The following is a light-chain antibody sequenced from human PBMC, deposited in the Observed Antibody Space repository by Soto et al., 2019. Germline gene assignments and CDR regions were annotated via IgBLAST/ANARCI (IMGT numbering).Light chain of an antibody. CDR3: CSYTGFYSYV. CDR2: DVT. J-gene: IGLJ1*01. Sequence: QSVLTQPRSVSASPGQSVTISCTGTNSDVGGYNYVSWYQQYPGKAPKVMIYDVTKRPPGVPDRFSGSKSGNTASLTISGLQTEDEADYYCCSYTGFYSYVFGTGTKVTVL. V-gene: IGLV2-11*01. CDR1: NSDVGGYNY.